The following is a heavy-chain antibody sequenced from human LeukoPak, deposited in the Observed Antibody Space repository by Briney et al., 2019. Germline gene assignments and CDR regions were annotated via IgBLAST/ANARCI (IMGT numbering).Heavy chain of an antibody. CDR2: IYYSGST. CDR3: ARHIAAAGRAPDY. V-gene: IGHV4-59*08. D-gene: IGHD6-13*01. J-gene: IGHJ4*02. Sequence: SETLSLTCTVSGGSISSYYWSWIRQPPGKGLEWIGYIYYSGSTNYNPSLKSRVTISVDTSKNQFSLKLSSVTAADTAVYYCARHIAAAGRAPDYWGQGTLVTVSS. CDR1: GGSISSYY.